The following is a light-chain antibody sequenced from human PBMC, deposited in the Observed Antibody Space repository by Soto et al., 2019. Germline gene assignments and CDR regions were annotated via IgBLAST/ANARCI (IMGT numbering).Light chain of an antibody. CDR3: SSYTRSSTLIYV. CDR1: SSDVGGYNY. Sequence: QSALTQPASVSGSPGQSITISCTGTSSDVGGYNYVSWYQQHPGKAPKLMIYDVSNRPSGVSNRFSGAKSGNTASLTISGRQAEDDADYYCSSYTRSSTLIYVFGTGTKLTVL. CDR2: DVS. V-gene: IGLV2-14*01. J-gene: IGLJ1*01.